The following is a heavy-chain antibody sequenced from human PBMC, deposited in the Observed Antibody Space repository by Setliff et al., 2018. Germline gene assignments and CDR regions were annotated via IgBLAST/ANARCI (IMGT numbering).Heavy chain of an antibody. CDR2: FNPSGGST. CDR3: ARGDYSNPCDY. V-gene: IGHV1-46*01. CDR1: GYIFTSYY. D-gene: IGHD4-4*01. J-gene: IGHJ4*02. Sequence: ASVKVSCKASGYIFTSYYIHWVRQAPGQGLEWMGLFNPSGGSTKYAEKLQGSVTLTRDTSASTVYMELSSLRSEDTAIYHCARGDYSNPCDYWGQGTLVTVAS.